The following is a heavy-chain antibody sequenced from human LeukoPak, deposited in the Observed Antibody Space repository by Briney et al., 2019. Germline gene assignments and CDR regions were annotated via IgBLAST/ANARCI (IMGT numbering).Heavy chain of an antibody. CDR3: ARARYCSSTSCYAPYNWFDP. J-gene: IGHJ5*02. CDR2: IYHSGST. D-gene: IGHD2-2*01. Sequence: SETLSLTCAVSGYSISSGYYWGWIRPPPGKGLEWIGSIYHSGSTYYNPSLKSRVTISVDTSRNQFSLKLSSVTAADTAVYYCARARYCSSTSCYAPYNWFDPWGQGTLVTVSS. V-gene: IGHV4-38-2*01. CDR1: GYSISSGYY.